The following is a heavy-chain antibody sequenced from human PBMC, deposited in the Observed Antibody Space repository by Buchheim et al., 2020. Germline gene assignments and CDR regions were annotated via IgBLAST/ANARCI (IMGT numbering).Heavy chain of an antibody. CDR3: ARGYCSGGICYSGGMDV. Sequence: QVQLQESGPGLVKPSQTLSLTCTVSGGSINSGSYFHSWIRQPAGKGLERIGRIYTSGTIQYNPALQSRVTISVDTSKNQFSLKLSSVTAADTAVYYCARGYCSGGICYSGGMDVWGQGTT. J-gene: IGHJ6*02. V-gene: IGHV4-61*02. D-gene: IGHD2-15*01. CDR1: GGSINSGSYF. CDR2: IYTSGTI.